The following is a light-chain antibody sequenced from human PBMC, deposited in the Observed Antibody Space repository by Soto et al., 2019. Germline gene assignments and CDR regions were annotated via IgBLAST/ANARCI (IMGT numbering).Light chain of an antibody. CDR1: SSNIGSNI. Sequence: QSVLTQAPSASRAPGQRVTISCSGSSSNIGSNIVTWYQHLPGTAPKPLIYNNDRRPSGVPDRFSGSKSGTSASLAISGLQSEDEADSYCATWDDSLNGYVFGTGTKLTVL. V-gene: IGLV1-44*01. J-gene: IGLJ1*01. CDR2: NND. CDR3: ATWDDSLNGYV.